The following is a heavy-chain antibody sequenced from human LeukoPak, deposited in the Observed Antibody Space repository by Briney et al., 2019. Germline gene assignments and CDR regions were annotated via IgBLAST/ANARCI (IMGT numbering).Heavy chain of an antibody. Sequence: ASVKVSCKASGYTFTSYAMNWVRQAPGQGLEWMGWINTNTGNPTYAQGFTGRFVFSLDTSVSTAYLQISSLKAEDTAVYYCARVYCSGGSCYSPFSYYGMDVWGQGTTVTVSS. CDR1: GYTFTSYA. CDR2: INTNTGNP. J-gene: IGHJ6*02. CDR3: ARVYCSGGSCYSPFSYYGMDV. V-gene: IGHV7-4-1*02. D-gene: IGHD2-15*01.